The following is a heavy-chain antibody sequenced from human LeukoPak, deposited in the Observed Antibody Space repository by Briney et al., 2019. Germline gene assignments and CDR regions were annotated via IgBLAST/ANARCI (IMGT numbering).Heavy chain of an antibody. CDR2: INPSGGST. CDR3: ARESGVTTKNAWHGMDV. J-gene: IGHJ6*02. CDR1: GYTFTSYY. V-gene: IGHV1-46*01. D-gene: IGHD3-16*01. Sequence: ASVKVSCKASGYTFTSYYMHWVRQAPGQGLEWMGIINPSGGSTSYAQKFQGRVTMTRDTSTSTVYMEPSSLRSEDTAVYYCARESGVTTKNAWHGMDVWGQGTTVTVSS.